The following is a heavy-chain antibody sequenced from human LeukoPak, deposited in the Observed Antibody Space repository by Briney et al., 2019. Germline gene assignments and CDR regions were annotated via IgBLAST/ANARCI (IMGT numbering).Heavy chain of an antibody. CDR1: GFTLSQYA. Sequence: PGRSLRLSCAASGFTLSQYAMHWVRQAPGQGLEWVSAIWYDGSNDYYADSVKGRFTSYRDNSKNTLSLQMNGLRAADTAVYYCARVVGATLNWFDPWGQGTLVTVSS. J-gene: IGHJ5*02. CDR3: ARVVGATLNWFDP. D-gene: IGHD4/OR15-4a*01. V-gene: IGHV3-33*01. CDR2: IWYDGSND.